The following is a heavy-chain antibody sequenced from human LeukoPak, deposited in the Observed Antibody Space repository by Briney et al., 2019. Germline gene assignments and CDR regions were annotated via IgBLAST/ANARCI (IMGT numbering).Heavy chain of an antibody. J-gene: IGHJ4*02. V-gene: IGHV3-23*01. CDR1: GFTFSSHG. Sequence: GGTLRLSCVASGFTFSSHGMNWVRQAPGKGLEWVSGIIPSGHTTYYADSVRGRFTIARDNSRNTVYLQMNSLRAEDTAVYYCAKTYVWYSFAYWGQGILVTVSS. CDR3: AKTYVWYSFAY. CDR2: IIPSGHTT. D-gene: IGHD3-16*01.